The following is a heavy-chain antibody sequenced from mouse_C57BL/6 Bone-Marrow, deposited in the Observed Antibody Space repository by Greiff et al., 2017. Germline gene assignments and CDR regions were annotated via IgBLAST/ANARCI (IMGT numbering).Heavy chain of an antibody. CDR2: IHPNSGST. J-gene: IGHJ1*03. CDR1: GYTFTSYW. CDR3: ARYYYYGSSFLWYFDV. V-gene: IGHV1-64*01. Sequence: QVKLQQPGAELVRPGTSVTLSCKASGYTFTSYWMHWVKQRPGQGLEWIGMIHPNSGSTNYNETFKSQAKLTVDQSYSTAYMQLSSLTSEDSAVYYCARYYYYGSSFLWYFDVWGTGTTVTVSS. D-gene: IGHD1-1*01.